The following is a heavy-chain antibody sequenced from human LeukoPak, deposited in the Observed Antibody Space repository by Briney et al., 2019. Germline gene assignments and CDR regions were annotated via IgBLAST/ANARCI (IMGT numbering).Heavy chain of an antibody. J-gene: IGHJ4*02. Sequence: GGSLRLSCAASGFTPSRYWMHWVPHVPEKGLLWVSGISYDERTTGYADSVKGRFTRSRDNAKNALYLQMNSLSVEDTAVYYCAALAGTRDFFDFWGQGILVTVSS. CDR1: GFTPSRYW. V-gene: IGHV3-74*01. CDR3: AALAGTRDFFDF. D-gene: IGHD6-19*01. CDR2: ISYDERTT.